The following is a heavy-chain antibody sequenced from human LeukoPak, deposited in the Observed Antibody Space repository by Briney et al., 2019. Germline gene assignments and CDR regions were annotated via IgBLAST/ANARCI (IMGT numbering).Heavy chain of an antibody. J-gene: IGHJ5*02. Sequence: ASVKVSCKASGYTFTSYYMHWVRQAPGQGLEWMGIINPSGGSTSYAQKFQGRVTMTRDTSTSTVYMELSSLRSEDTAVYYCARAEIREYSGSYGWFDPWGQGTLVTVSS. V-gene: IGHV1-46*01. CDR1: GYTFTSYY. CDR3: ARAEIREYSGSYGWFDP. CDR2: INPSGGST. D-gene: IGHD1-26*01.